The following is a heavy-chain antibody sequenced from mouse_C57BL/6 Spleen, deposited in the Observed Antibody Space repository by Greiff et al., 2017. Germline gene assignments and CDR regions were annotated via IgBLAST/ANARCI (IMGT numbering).Heavy chain of an antibody. CDR3: ARNYGSSPYFDY. CDR2: ISYDGSN. Sequence: EVHLVESGPGLVKPSQSLSLTCSVTGYSITSGYYWNWIRQFPGNKLEWMGYISYDGSNNYNPSLKNRISITRDTSKNQFFLKLNSVTTEDTATYYCARNYGSSPYFDYWGQGTTLTVSS. CDR1: GYSITSGYY. D-gene: IGHD1-1*01. V-gene: IGHV3-6*01. J-gene: IGHJ2*01.